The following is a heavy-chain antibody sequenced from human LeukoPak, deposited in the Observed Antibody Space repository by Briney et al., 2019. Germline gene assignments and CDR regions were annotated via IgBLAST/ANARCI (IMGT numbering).Heavy chain of an antibody. CDR3: ARDFDSSGYYPI. V-gene: IGHV3-21*01. Sequence: GGSLRLSCAASGSTFSSYSMNWVRQAPGKGLEWVSSISSSSSYIYYADSVKGRFTISRDNAKNSLYLQMNSLRAEDTAVYYCARDFDSSGYYPIWGQGTMVTVSS. CDR1: GSTFSSYS. CDR2: ISSSSSYI. D-gene: IGHD3-22*01. J-gene: IGHJ3*02.